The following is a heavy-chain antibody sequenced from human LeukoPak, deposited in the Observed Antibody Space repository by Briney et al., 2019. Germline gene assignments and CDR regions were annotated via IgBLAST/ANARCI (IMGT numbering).Heavy chain of an antibody. CDR3: ARTIAVADVPFDY. V-gene: IGHV4-59*01. CDR1: GRSISSYY. J-gene: IGHJ4*02. CDR2: IYYSGST. Sequence: SSETLSLTCTLSGRSISSYYWSWIRQPPGKGLEWIGYIYYSGSTNYNPSLKSRVTISVDTSKNQFSLKLSSVTAADTAVYYCARTIAVADVPFDYWGQGTLVTVSS. D-gene: IGHD6-19*01.